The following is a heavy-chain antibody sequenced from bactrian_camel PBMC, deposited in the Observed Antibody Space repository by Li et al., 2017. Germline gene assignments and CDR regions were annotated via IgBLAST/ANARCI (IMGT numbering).Heavy chain of an antibody. D-gene: IGHD6*01. CDR3: ATGLGWFDH. Sequence: QLVESGGSLVQPGGSLRLSCVASRFTFSNYYMSWVRQAPGKGPEWVAGIDWDGKDVHYPDSMRGRFTISRDNSKNTLWLQMNNLKSEDTARYYCATGLGWFDHWGQGTQVTVS. J-gene: IGHJ4*01. CDR1: RFTFSNYY. CDR2: IDWDGKDV. V-gene: IGHV3S6*01.